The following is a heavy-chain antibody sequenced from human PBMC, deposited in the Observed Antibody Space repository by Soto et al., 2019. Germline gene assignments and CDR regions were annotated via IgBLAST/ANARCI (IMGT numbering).Heavy chain of an antibody. CDR2: IYYSGST. D-gene: IGHD6-13*01. J-gene: IGHJ4*02. Sequence: SETLSLTCTVSGGSISSSSYYWGWIRQPPGKGLEWIGSIYYSGSTYYNPSLKSRVTISVDTSKNRFSLKLSSVTAADTAVYYCARYTAAARYYFDYWGQGTLVTVSS. V-gene: IGHV4-39*01. CDR1: GGSISSSSYY. CDR3: ARYTAAARYYFDY.